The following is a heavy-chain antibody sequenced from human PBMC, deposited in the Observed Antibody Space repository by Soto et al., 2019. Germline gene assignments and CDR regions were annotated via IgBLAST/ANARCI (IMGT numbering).Heavy chain of an antibody. CDR3: TRHVSNWNYVDIWFDP. V-gene: IGHV3-73*01. D-gene: IGHD1-7*01. J-gene: IGHJ5*02. Sequence: TGGSLRLSCAASGFTFSGSAMHWVRQASGKGLEWVGRIRSKANSYATAYAASVKGRFTISRDDSKNTAYLQMNSLKTEDTAVYYCTRHVSNWNYVDIWFDPWGQGTLVTVSS. CDR1: GFTFSGSA. CDR2: IRSKANSYAT.